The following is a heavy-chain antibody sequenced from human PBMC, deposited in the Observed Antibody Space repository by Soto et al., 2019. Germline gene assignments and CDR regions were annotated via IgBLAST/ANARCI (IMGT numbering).Heavy chain of an antibody. CDR2: INPNAGGT. CDR1: GYTFTDYY. CDR3: ARRRDLNWFDS. J-gene: IGHJ5*01. V-gene: IGHV1-46*01. Sequence: ASVKVSCKASGYTFTDYYMHWVRQAPGQGLEWMGEINPNAGGTTYAQKFQGRVTMTRDTSTSTVYMELSSLRSEDTAAYYCARRRDLNWFDSWGQGSLVTVSS.